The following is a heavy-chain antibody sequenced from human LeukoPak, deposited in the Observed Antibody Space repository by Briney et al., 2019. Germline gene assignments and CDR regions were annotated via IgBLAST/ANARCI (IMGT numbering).Heavy chain of an antibody. J-gene: IGHJ5*02. Sequence: SETLSLTCAVSGGSISSSNWWSWVRQPPGKGLEWIGEIYHSGSTNYNPSLKSRVTISVDKSKNQFSLKLSSVTAADTAVYYCARDTHNWNDAVWFDPWGQGTLVTVSS. D-gene: IGHD1-1*01. V-gene: IGHV4-4*02. CDR3: ARDTHNWNDAVWFDP. CDR2: IYHSGST. CDR1: GGSISSSNW.